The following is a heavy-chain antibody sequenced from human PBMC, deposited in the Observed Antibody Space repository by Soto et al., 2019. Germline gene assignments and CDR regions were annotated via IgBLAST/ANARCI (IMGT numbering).Heavy chain of an antibody. V-gene: IGHV1-18*01. J-gene: IGHJ4*02. Sequence: ASVKVSCKASGYTFTSYGISWVRQAPGQGLEWMGWISAYNGNTNYAQKLQGRVTMTTDTSTGTAYMELRSLRSDDTAVYYCARDPDIVVVPAAPDYWGQGTLVTVSS. CDR1: GYTFTSYG. CDR3: ARDPDIVVVPAAPDY. D-gene: IGHD2-2*01. CDR2: ISAYNGNT.